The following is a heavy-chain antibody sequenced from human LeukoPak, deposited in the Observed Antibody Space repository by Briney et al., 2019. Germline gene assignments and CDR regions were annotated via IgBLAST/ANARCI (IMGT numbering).Heavy chain of an antibody. CDR2: INSNSGGT. D-gene: IGHD1-26*01. CDR1: GSTFSSYA. J-gene: IGHJ4*02. CDR3: ARISGSYEGLDY. Sequence: ASVKVSCKASGSTFSSYAISWVRQAPGQGLEWMGWINSNSGGTNYAQKFQGRVTMTRDTSISTAYMELSRLRSDDTAVYYCARISGSYEGLDYWGQGTLVTVSS. V-gene: IGHV1-2*02.